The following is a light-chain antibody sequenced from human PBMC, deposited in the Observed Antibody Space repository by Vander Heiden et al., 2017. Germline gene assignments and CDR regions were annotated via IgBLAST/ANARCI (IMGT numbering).Light chain of an antibody. CDR2: DVS. J-gene: IGLJ2*01. CDR3: TSYTSRTTWV. V-gene: IGLV2-14*03. CDR1: SSDVGGYNY. Sequence: QSALTQPASVSGSPGQSITISCTGTSSDVGGYNYVSWYQQHPGKAPKVMIYDVSNRPSGVSNRFSGSKSGNPASLTISGLQAEDEADYYCTSYTSRTTWVFGGGTKLTVL.